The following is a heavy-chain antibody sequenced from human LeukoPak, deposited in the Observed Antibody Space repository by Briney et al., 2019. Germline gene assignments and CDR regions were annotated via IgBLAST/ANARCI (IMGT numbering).Heavy chain of an antibody. V-gene: IGHV3-23*01. CDR2: ISRSGETT. D-gene: IGHD2-8*01. J-gene: IGHJ4*02. Sequence: PGGSLRLSCAASGFTFSNFAMRWVRQAPGKGLEWVSAISRSGETTVYADSMRGRFTMSRDNSKNTLYLQMNGLGAEDTAVYYCARSSCPNNRCTYYLDYWGQGTLVTVSS. CDR1: GFTFSNFA. CDR3: ARSSCPNNRCTYYLDY.